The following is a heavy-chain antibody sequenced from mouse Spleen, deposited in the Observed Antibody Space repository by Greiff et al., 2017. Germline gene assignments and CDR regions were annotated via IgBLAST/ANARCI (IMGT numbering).Heavy chain of an antibody. CDR1: GYSFTGYF. V-gene: IGHV1-20*01. D-gene: IGHD2-5*01. CDR2: INPYNGDT. J-gene: IGHJ4*01. CDR3: ARWNSNQYYYAMDY. Sequence: EVQRVESGPELVKPGDSVKISCKASGYSFTGYFMNWVMQSHGKSLEWIGRINPYNGDTFYNQKFKGKATLTVDKSSSTAHMELRSLTSEDSAVYYCARWNSNQYYYAMDYWGQGTSVTVSS.